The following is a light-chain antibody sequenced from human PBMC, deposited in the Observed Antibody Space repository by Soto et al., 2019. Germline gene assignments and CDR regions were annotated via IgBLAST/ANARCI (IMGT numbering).Light chain of an antibody. V-gene: IGKV3-11*01. CDR2: GAF. Sequence: ESVLTQSPATLSLSPGERATLSCRVSPRVTNYLAWYQQKPGQPPRLLIYGAFNSATGIPARFSGSGSGTAFTLTISSLQPEDFAVYYCQQRNIWPPVTFGQGTRLEI. CDR1: PRVTNY. CDR3: QQRNIWPPVT. J-gene: IGKJ5*01.